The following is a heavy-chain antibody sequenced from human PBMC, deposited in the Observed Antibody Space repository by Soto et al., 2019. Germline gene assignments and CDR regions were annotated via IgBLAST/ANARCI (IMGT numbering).Heavy chain of an antibody. CDR1: GFMFSSYA. Sequence: EVQLLESGGGLVRPGGSLRLSCTVSGFMFSSYAMTWVRQPPGKGLEWVSTISGSGGSTYYSDSVRGRFTTSRDNSKKMLYLEMNRLKGDDTALYYCAKEGSWGDHDYCDNWGQGTLVTVSS. J-gene: IGHJ4*02. D-gene: IGHD2-21*02. CDR2: ISGSGGST. CDR3: AKEGSWGDHDYCDN. V-gene: IGHV3-23*01.